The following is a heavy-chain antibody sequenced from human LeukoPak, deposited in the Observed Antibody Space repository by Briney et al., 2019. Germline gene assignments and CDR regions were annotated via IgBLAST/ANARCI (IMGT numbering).Heavy chain of an antibody. CDR1: GGSLSSGGYY. CDR3: ASMGVGKVAVAGIVMAFDI. D-gene: IGHD6-19*01. CDR2: IYHSGST. Sequence: PSQTLSLTCTVSGGSLSSGGYYWSWIRQPPGKGLEWIGYIYHSGSTYYNPSLKSRVTKSVDRSENQFSLKLSSVTAADTAVYYCASMGVGKVAVAGIVMAFDIWGQGTMVTVSS. V-gene: IGHV4-30-2*01. J-gene: IGHJ3*02.